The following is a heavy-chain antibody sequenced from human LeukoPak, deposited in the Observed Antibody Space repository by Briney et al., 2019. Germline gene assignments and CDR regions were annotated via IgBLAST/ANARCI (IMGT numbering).Heavy chain of an antibody. CDR2: ISPAGGTT. CDR1: DFAFSSEA. D-gene: IGHD6-19*01. J-gene: IGHJ4*02. CDR3: AKEGYSSGRYEGRYFDY. V-gene: IGHV3-23*01. Sequence: GGSLRLSCAASDFAFSSEAMGWVRQLPGGGLEWVSTISPAGGTTYYAESMKGRFTISRDNSKSTLFLQMNSLRAEDTAVYYCAKEGYSSGRYEGRYFDYWGQGTPVTVSS.